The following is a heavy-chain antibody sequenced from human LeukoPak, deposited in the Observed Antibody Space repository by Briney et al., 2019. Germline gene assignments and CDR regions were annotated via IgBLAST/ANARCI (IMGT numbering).Heavy chain of an antibody. V-gene: IGHV3-74*01. D-gene: IGHD3-10*01. J-gene: IGHJ4*02. Sequence: PGGSLRLSCAASGFTFSSYWMHWVRQAPGKGLVWVSCINGDGSDTNYADSVKGRFTISRDNAKNSLYLQMNSLRAEDTAIYYCARGAATNLWPSDYWGQGTLVTVSS. CDR2: INGDGSDT. CDR3: ARGAATNLWPSDY. CDR1: GFTFSSYW.